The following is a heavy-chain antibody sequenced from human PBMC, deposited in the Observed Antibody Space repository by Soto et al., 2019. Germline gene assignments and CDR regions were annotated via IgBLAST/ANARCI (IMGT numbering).Heavy chain of an antibody. CDR3: ARDRAVAGPSAEYFQH. CDR2: ISAYNGNT. D-gene: IGHD6-19*01. CDR1: GYTFTSYG. J-gene: IGHJ1*01. Sequence: GASVKVSCKASGYTFTSYGISWVRQAPGQGLEWMGWISAYNGNTNYAQKLQGRVTMTTDTSTSTAYMELRSLRSDDTAVYYCARDRAVAGPSAEYFQHWGQGTLVTVSS. V-gene: IGHV1-18*01.